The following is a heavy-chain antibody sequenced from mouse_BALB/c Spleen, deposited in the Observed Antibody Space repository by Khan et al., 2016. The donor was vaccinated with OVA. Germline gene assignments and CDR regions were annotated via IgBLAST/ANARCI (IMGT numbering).Heavy chain of an antibody. Sequence: VQLKQSGAELVKSGATVKLSCTASGLNINDTYMHWLKQWPEPGLELIGRINTQNGNTKYDPQFQGRATITADTSSNTAYLPLSSLTSADTAVYYCARKSRKWGQGTTLTVSS. CDR1: GLNINDTY. CDR2: INTQNGNT. CDR3: ARKSRK. V-gene: IGHV14-3*02. J-gene: IGHJ2*01.